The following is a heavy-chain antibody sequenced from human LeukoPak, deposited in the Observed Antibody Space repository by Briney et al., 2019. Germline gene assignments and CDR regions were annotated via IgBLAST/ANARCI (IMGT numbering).Heavy chain of an antibody. CDR2: ISPSGENK. J-gene: IGHJ3*02. V-gene: IGHV3-48*01. CDR1: GFIFGGYT. CDR3: ASRRSGWPNDAFDI. Sequence: PGGSLRLSCAGSGFIFGGYTMNWVRQAPGKGLEWLSYISPSGENKLYSDSVKGRFSISRDNAKNSVYLQMDSLRAEGTAVYYCASRRSGWPNDAFDIWGQGTMVTVTS. D-gene: IGHD6-19*01.